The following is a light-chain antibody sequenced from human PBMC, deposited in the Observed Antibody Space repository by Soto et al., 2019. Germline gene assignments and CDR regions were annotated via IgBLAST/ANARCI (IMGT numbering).Light chain of an antibody. J-gene: IGKJ5*01. CDR1: QSVSSY. CDR2: GAS. CDR3: QHRSIWPVS. Sequence: EIVLTQSPGTLSLSPGERATLSCRASQSVSSYLAWYQQKPGQAPRLLIYGASTRATGIPDRFSGSGSGTDFTLTISSLEPEDFAVYYCQHRSIWPVSFGQGTRLAIK. V-gene: IGKV3-11*01.